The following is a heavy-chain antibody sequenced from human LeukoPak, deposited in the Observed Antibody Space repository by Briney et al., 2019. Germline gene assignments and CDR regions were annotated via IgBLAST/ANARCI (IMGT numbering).Heavy chain of an antibody. CDR3: ARVPPHP. V-gene: IGHV4-34*01. Sequence: SETLSLTCAVYGGSFSGYYLSWIRQPPGKGLEWIGEINHSGSTNYNPSLKSRVTISVDTSKNQFSLKLSSVTAADTAVYYCARVPPHPWGQGTLVTVSS. CDR1: GGSFSGYY. CDR2: INHSGST. J-gene: IGHJ5*02.